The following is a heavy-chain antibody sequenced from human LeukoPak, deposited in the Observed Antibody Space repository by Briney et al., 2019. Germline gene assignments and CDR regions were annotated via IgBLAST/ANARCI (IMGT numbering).Heavy chain of an antibody. D-gene: IGHD4-23*01. CDR2: INPNSGGT. CDR3: ARVPLTTVVTPDAFDI. V-gene: IGHV1-2*02. J-gene: IGHJ3*02. Sequence: ASVKVSCKASGGTFSSYYMHWVRQAPGQGLEWMGWINPNSGGTNYAQKFQGRVTMTRDTSISTAYMELSRLRSDDTAVYYCARVPLTTVVTPDAFDIWGQGTMVTVSS. CDR1: GGTFSSYY.